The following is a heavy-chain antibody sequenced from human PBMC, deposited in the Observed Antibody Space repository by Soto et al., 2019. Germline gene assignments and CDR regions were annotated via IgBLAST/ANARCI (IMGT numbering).Heavy chain of an antibody. CDR3: ARGMGYCSGGSCRGSYSETEYYFDY. Sequence: PGGSLRLSCEASGFTFSSYGMHWVRQAPGKGLEWVAVIWYDGSNKYYADSVKGRFTISRDNSKNTLYLQMNSLRAEDTAVYYCARGMGYCSGGSCRGSYSETEYYFDYWGQGTLVTVSS. CDR2: IWYDGSNK. J-gene: IGHJ4*02. CDR1: GFTFSSYG. D-gene: IGHD2-15*01. V-gene: IGHV3-33*01.